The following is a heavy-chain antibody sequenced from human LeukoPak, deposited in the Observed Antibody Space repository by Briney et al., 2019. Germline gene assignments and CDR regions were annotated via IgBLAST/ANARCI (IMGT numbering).Heavy chain of an antibody. CDR3: ARRFCSVGACYCFAY. Sequence: GGSLRLSCAASGVTVSSHIMSWVRQAPGKGIEWVSSITGSTGYTIYAGSVTGRLTISRDNAENSLYLQMNSLRAEHTAVYYCARRFCSVGACYCFAYWAQGTLVTVSS. CDR1: GVTVSSHI. CDR2: ITGSTGYT. V-gene: IGHV3-21*01. D-gene: IGHD2-15*01. J-gene: IGHJ4*02.